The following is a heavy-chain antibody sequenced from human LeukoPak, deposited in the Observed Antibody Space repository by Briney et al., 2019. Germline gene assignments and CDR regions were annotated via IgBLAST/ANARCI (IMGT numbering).Heavy chain of an antibody. CDR3: AKGKFVELSYVFDN. Sequence: GGTLRLSCAASGFTFSSYSMNWVRQAPGKGLEWVSSITWNSDLIVYADSVKGRFTVSRDNAKNSLYLQMNSLRLEDTALYYCAKGKFVELSYVFDNWGQGTLVTVSS. CDR2: ITWNSDLI. J-gene: IGHJ5*02. CDR1: GFTFSSYS. V-gene: IGHV3-9*01. D-gene: IGHD3-10*01.